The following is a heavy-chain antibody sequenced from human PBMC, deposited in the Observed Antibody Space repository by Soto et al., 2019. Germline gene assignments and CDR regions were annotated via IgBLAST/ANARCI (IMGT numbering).Heavy chain of an antibody. J-gene: IGHJ5*01. CDR2: IYYSGST. D-gene: IGHD6-6*01. V-gene: IGHV4-39*01. CDR1: GGSISSSSYH. CDR3: AGVLRWFAF. Sequence: PSENLSLTCTVSGGSISSSSYHWGWIRQPPGKGLEWIGSIYYSGSTYYNPSLKSRVTISVDTSKNQFSLKLSSVTAADTAVYYCAGVLRWFAFRAQRTLVPVSS.